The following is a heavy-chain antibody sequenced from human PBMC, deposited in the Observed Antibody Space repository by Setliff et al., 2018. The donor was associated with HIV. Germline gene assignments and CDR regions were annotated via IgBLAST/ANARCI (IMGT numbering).Heavy chain of an antibody. Sequence: ALVKVSCKASGYPFTDYYIHWVRQAPGQGLEWMGWIYPNTGGTNYAQKFQGRVTMTRDTSISTAYMELSRLRSDDTAVYYCARSTTADWGQGTRGTVSS. D-gene: IGHD4-17*01. CDR2: IYPNTGGT. CDR3: ARSTTAD. J-gene: IGHJ4*02. CDR1: GYPFTDYY. V-gene: IGHV1-2*02.